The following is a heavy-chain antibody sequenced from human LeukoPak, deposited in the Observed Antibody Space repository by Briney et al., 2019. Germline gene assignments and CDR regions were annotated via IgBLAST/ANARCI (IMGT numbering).Heavy chain of an antibody. V-gene: IGHV1-18*01. CDR2: ISAYNGNT. J-gene: IGHJ5*02. CDR1: GYTFTSYG. Sequence: AAVKVSCKASGYTFTSYGISWVRQAPGQGLEWMGWISAYNGNTNYAQNLQGRVTMTTDTPPRTAYMELRSLRSDDTAVYYCARGGDILTGYYDNWFDPWGQGTLVTVSS. CDR3: ARGGDILTGYYDNWFDP. D-gene: IGHD3-9*01.